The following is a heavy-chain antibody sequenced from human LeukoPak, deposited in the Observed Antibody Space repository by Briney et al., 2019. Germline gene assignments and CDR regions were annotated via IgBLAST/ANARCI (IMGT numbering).Heavy chain of an antibody. Sequence: ASVKVSCKASGYTFTSYGISWVRQAPGQGLEWMGWISAYNGNTNYAQKLQGRVIMTTDTSTSTAYMELRSLRSDDTAVYYCARDSVGATPFDYWGQGTLVTVSS. CDR2: ISAYNGNT. CDR3: ARDSVGATPFDY. D-gene: IGHD1-26*01. CDR1: GYTFTSYG. V-gene: IGHV1-18*01. J-gene: IGHJ4*02.